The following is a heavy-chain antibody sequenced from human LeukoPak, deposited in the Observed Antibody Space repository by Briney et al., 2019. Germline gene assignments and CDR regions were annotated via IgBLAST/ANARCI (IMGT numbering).Heavy chain of an antibody. CDR1: GGSISSGSYY. V-gene: IGHV4-61*02. J-gene: IGHJ4*02. D-gene: IGHD6-19*01. CDR3: ARQRWLVLIDY. Sequence: SQTLSLACTASGGSISSGSYYWSWIRQPAGKGLEWIGRIYSSGSTNYNPSLKSRVTISVDTSKNQFSLKLSSVTAADTAVYYCARQRWLVLIDYWGQGTLVTVSS. CDR2: IYSSGST.